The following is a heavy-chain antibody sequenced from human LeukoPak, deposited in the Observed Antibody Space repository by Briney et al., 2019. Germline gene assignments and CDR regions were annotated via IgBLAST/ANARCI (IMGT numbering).Heavy chain of an antibody. J-gene: IGHJ4*02. Sequence: ASVKVSCKASGYTFTSYGISWVRQAPGQGLEWMGWISAYNGNTNYTQKLQGRVTMTTDTSTSTAYMEMGSLRSDDTAVYFCARSGGGYCSGGSCYRYWGQGTLVTVSS. D-gene: IGHD2-15*01. CDR3: ARSGGGYCSGGSCYRY. CDR1: GYTFTSYG. V-gene: IGHV1-18*01. CDR2: ISAYNGNT.